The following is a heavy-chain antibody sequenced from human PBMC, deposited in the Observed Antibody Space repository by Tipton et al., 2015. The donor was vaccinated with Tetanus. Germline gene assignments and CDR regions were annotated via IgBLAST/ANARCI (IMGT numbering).Heavy chain of an antibody. J-gene: IGHJ6*02. CDR2: IDPNSGGT. CDR3: ARDRGDYIYYGMDV. Sequence: QLVQSGAEVKKPGASVKVSCKASGYTFTGYYIYWVRQAPGQGLEWMGWIDPNSGGTVYAQKFQGRVTMTKDTSISTAYMELRSLRSDDTAVYYCARDRGDYIYYGMDVWGPGTTVTVS. CDR1: GYTFTGYY. V-gene: IGHV1-2*02. D-gene: IGHD3-22*01.